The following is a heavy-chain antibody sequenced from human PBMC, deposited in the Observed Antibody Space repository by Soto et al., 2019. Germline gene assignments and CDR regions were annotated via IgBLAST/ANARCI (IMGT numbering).Heavy chain of an antibody. Sequence: EVQLVESGGGLVQPGGSLRLSCAASGFSFSDLYMDWVRQAPGQGLDWVGRTRRKANGYTTEYAASVKVRFTVSRDDSKNSLYLQMNNLKPEDTAVYYCTRGDNWYDGVYASDIWGQGTMVTVSS. CDR3: TRGDNWYDGVYASDI. V-gene: IGHV3-72*01. CDR2: TRRKANGYTT. CDR1: GFSFSDLY. D-gene: IGHD1-20*01. J-gene: IGHJ3*02.